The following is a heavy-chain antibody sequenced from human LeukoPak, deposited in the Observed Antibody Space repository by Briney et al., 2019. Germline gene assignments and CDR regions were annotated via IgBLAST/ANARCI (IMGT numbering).Heavy chain of an antibody. D-gene: IGHD5-18*01. V-gene: IGHV3-30*03. J-gene: IGHJ4*02. CDR2: ISNDGSNK. Sequence: GSLRLSCVASGFTFSSFGIHWVRQAPGKGLEWVAIISNDGSNKYYGDSVKGRFTISRDNSKNTLYLQMNSLRAEDTAVYYCSRGYNYSYLFDYLGQGTLVT. CDR3: SRGYNYSYLFDY. CDR1: GFTFSSFG.